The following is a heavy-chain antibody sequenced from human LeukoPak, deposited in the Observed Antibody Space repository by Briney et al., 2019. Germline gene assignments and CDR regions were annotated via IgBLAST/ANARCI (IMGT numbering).Heavy chain of an antibody. J-gene: IGHJ6*02. Sequence: PSETLSLTCTVSGGSISSYYWSWIRQPPGKGLEWIGYIYYSGSTNYNPSLKSRATISVDTSKNQFSLKLSSVTAADTAVYYCAGNIAAAGRHYYGMDVWGQGTTVTVSS. CDR1: GGSISSYY. D-gene: IGHD6-13*01. CDR2: IYYSGST. V-gene: IGHV4-59*08. CDR3: AGNIAAAGRHYYGMDV.